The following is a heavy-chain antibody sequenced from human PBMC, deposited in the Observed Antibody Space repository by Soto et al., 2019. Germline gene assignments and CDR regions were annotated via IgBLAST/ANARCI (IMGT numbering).Heavy chain of an antibody. CDR1: GYTFTSYY. V-gene: IGHV1-46*03. CDR2: INPSGGST. CDR3: ARIAAAGTTTAGHDY. J-gene: IGHJ4*02. D-gene: IGHD6-13*01. Sequence: ASVKVSCKASGYTFTSYYMHWVRQAPGQGLEWMGIINPSGGSTSYAQKFQGRVTMTRDTSTSTVYMELSSLRSEDTAVYYCARIAAAGTTTAGHDYWGQGTLVTVAS.